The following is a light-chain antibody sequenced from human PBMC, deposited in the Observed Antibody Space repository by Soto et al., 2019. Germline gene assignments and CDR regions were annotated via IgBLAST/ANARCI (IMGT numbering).Light chain of an antibody. CDR2: SNT. V-gene: IGLV1-44*01. Sequence: QSVLTQPPSASGTPGQTIAISCSGGSSNIGSHTVNWYQQLPGTAPRLHIYSNTQRPSGVPDRFSGSKSGTSAFLAISGLQSEYEGDYYCAAWDASLNGVVFGGGTKLTVL. CDR1: SSNIGSHT. J-gene: IGLJ2*01. CDR3: AAWDASLNGVV.